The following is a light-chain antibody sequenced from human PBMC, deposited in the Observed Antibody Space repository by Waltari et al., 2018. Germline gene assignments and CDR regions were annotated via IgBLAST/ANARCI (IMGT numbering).Light chain of an antibody. CDR1: QSISVW. Sequence: DIKMTQSPSTLSASVGDRVTITCRASQSISVWLAWYQQKPGKAPKLLMYKASTLQSGVPSRFSGSGSGTEFTLTISSLQPDDFATYYCQQYDTYSSASFGQGTKLEIK. J-gene: IGKJ2*03. V-gene: IGKV1-5*03. CDR3: QQYDTYSSAS. CDR2: KAS.